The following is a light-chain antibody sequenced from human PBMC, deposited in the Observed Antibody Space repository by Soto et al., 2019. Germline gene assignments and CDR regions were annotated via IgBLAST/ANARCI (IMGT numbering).Light chain of an antibody. CDR3: GAWDTRLTVYV. J-gene: IGLJ1*01. CDR1: SSNIAANS. V-gene: IGLV1-51*01. Sequence: QSVLTHPPSVSAAPGQEVTIYCAGSSSNIAANSVSWYQHLPGTAPKLLIYNSDRRPSGIPARFSGSKSGTSATLGITGLQTGDEADYYCGAWDTRLTVYVFGSGTKVTVL. CDR2: NSD.